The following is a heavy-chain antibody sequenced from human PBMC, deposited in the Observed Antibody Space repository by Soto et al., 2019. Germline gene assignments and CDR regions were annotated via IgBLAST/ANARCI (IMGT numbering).Heavy chain of an antibody. D-gene: IGHD3-22*01. CDR2: INAGNGNT. J-gene: IGHJ4*02. Sequence: ASVKVSCKASGYTFTAYAMHWVRQAPGQRFEWMGWINAGNGNTKYSQKFQGRVTITWDTSASTAYMELSSLRSEDTAVYYCAREYESSGYFFDYWGQGTLVTVSS. V-gene: IGHV1-3*01. CDR1: GYTFTAYA. CDR3: AREYESSGYFFDY.